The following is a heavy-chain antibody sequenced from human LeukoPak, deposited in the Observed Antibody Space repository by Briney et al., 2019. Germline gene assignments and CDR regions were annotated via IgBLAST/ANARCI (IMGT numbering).Heavy chain of an antibody. CDR1: GFTFSGFS. J-gene: IGHJ5*02. Sequence: GGSLRFSCAASGFTFSGFSMHWIRQAPGKGLEYVSAITGNGDYTYYADSVKGGFTISRDNSKNTLYLHMGSLRGEDMALYFCARIGTENFYDLWGQGTLVTVSS. CDR2: ITGNGDYT. V-gene: IGHV3-64*02. CDR3: ARIGTENFYDL. D-gene: IGHD2/OR15-2a*01.